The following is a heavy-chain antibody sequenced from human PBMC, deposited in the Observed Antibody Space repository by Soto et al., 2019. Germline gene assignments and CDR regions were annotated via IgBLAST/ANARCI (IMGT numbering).Heavy chain of an antibody. D-gene: IGHD6-13*01. Sequence: ASVKVSCKASGGTFSSYAISWVRQAPGQGLEWMGGIIPIFGTANYAQKFQGRVTITADESTSTAYMELSSLRSEDTAVYYCARDRGKSSSWGFDPWGQGTLVTVSS. CDR2: IIPIFGTA. CDR1: GGTFSSYA. V-gene: IGHV1-69*13. CDR3: ARDRGKSSSWGFDP. J-gene: IGHJ5*02.